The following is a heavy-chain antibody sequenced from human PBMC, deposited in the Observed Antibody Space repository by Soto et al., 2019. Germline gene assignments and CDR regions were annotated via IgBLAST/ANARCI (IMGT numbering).Heavy chain of an antibody. J-gene: IGHJ3*02. V-gene: IGHV4-59*08. CDR1: GGSISSYY. Sequence: QVQLQESGPGLVKPSETLSLTCTVSGGSISSYYWSWIRQPPGKGLEWIGYIYYSGSTNYNPSLNSRVPISVDTSKNQFSLKMSSVTAADTAVYYCARRYGGAFDIWGQGTMVTVSS. CDR3: ARRYGGAFDI. CDR2: IYYSGST. D-gene: IGHD3-10*01.